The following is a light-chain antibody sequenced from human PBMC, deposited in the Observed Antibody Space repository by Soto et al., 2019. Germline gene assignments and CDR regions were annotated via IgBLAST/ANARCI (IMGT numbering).Light chain of an antibody. CDR3: AAWDDSLNGVV. CDR2: NNN. Sequence: QSALTQPPSASGTPGQRVTISCSGSSSNIGSNTVNWYQLLPGTAPRLLIYNNNQRPSGVPDRFSGSKSGTSASLAISGLQSEDEADYYCAAWDDSLNGVVFGGGTKVTVL. CDR1: SSNIGSNT. V-gene: IGLV1-44*01. J-gene: IGLJ2*01.